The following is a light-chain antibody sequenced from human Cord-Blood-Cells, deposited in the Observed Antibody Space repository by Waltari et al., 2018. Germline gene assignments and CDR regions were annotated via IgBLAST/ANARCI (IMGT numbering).Light chain of an antibody. Sequence: QSVLTQPPSASGTPGQRVTISCSGSSSNIGSNTVNWYQQLPGTAPKLLIFSNKQRPSGGPDRFSGSESGTSASLAISGLQSEDGADYYCAAWDDSLNGPVFGGGTKLTVL. V-gene: IGLV1-44*01. CDR3: AAWDDSLNGPV. CDR1: SSNIGSNT. J-gene: IGLJ3*02. CDR2: SNK.